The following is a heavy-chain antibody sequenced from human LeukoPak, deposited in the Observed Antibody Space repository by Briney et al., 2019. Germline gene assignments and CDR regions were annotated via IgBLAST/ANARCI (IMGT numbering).Heavy chain of an antibody. V-gene: IGHV3-23*01. CDR3: AKDQLGGYDSSGYYFDY. D-gene: IGHD3-22*01. J-gene: IGHJ4*02. CDR2: ISGSGGST. Sequence: GGSLRLSCAASGFTFSSYAMSWVRQAPGKGLEWVSAISGSGGSTYYADSVKGRFTISRDNSKNTLYLQMNSLRAEDTAVYYCAKDQLGGYDSSGYYFDYWGQGTLVTVSS. CDR1: GFTFSSYA.